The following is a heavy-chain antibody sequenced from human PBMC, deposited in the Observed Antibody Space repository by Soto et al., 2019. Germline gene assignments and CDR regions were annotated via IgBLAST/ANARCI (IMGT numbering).Heavy chain of an antibody. CDR2: ISYDGSNK. Sequence: GGSLRLSCAASGFTFSSYGMHWVRQAPGKGLEWVAVISYDGSNKYYADSVKGRFTISRDNSKNTLYLQMNSLRAEDTAVYYCAKVPPAYSSVTFPGVGYFDYWGQGTLVTVSS. D-gene: IGHD6-19*01. J-gene: IGHJ4*02. CDR3: AKVPPAYSSVTFPGVGYFDY. V-gene: IGHV3-30*18. CDR1: GFTFSSYG.